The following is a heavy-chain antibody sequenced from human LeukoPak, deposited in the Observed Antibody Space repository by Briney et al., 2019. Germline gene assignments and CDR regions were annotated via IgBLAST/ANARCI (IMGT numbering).Heavy chain of an antibody. D-gene: IGHD7-27*01. J-gene: IGHJ4*02. V-gene: IGHV3-20*04. CDR1: GFSFSAYG. CDR3: AKEKGANWDPFDY. Sequence: PGGSLRLSCAASGFSFSAYGMNWVRQAPGKGLEWVSGINWNGETIAYRDSVKGRFTISRDSARRSVYLQMNSLRDEDTALYYCAKEKGANWDPFDYWGRGTLVIVSS. CDR2: INWNGETI.